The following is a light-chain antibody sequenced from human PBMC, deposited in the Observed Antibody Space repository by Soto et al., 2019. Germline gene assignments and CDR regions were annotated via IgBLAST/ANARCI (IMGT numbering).Light chain of an antibody. V-gene: IGKV3D-15*01. CDR2: DAS. Sequence: GIGQAPAYPSVSSGARGSPSCRASQSVDNDLAWYQQKPGQPPRLLIYDASTRATGIPARFSGSQSGTEFTLTISSLLSEDFAVYSCQQDNNWPLTFGGGTKV. CDR3: QQDNNWPLT. J-gene: IGKJ4*01. CDR1: QSVDND.